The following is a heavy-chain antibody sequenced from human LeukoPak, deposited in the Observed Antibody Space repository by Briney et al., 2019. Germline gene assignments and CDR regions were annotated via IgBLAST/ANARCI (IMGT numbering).Heavy chain of an antibody. CDR1: GFSFNNCW. V-gene: IGHV3-7*01. Sequence: GGSLRLSCVTSGFSFNNCWMSWVRQAPGKGLEWVANIKQDGSEKYYVDSVKGRFTISRDNAKNSLYLQMNSLRAEDTAVYYCARDIEPYSSGWYLYWGQGTLVTVSS. CDR2: IKQDGSEK. J-gene: IGHJ4*02. D-gene: IGHD6-19*01. CDR3: ARDIEPYSSGWYLY.